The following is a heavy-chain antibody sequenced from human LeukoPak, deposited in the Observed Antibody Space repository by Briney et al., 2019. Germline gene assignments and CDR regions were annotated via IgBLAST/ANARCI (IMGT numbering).Heavy chain of an antibody. CDR1: GGSFSGYY. Sequence: SETLSLTCGVYGGSFSGYYWSWIRQPPGKGLEWIGEINHSGSTNYNPALKSRVTISVDTSKNQFSLKLSSVTAADTAVYYCARDGSSSWPPGFDYWGQGTLVTVSS. J-gene: IGHJ4*02. V-gene: IGHV4-34*01. D-gene: IGHD6-13*01. CDR2: INHSGST. CDR3: ARDGSSSWPPGFDY.